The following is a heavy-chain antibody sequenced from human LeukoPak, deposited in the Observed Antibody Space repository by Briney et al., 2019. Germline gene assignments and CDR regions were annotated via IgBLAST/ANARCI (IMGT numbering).Heavy chain of an antibody. Sequence: GGSLRLSCAASGFTFHNYAMSWVRQAPGKGLEWVASMCGTAGCTFYPDSVKGRFTISRDNSKNVLYLRMNSLTAEDTAIYYCAKDRPNFHENSGHYYRRDGDSWGQGTLVTVSS. CDR2: MCGTAGCT. V-gene: IGHV3-23*01. CDR1: GFTFHNYA. CDR3: AKDRPNFHENSGHYYRRDGDS. J-gene: IGHJ5*01. D-gene: IGHD3-22*01.